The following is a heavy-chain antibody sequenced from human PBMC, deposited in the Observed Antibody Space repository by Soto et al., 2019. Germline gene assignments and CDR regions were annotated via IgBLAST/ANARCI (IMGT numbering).Heavy chain of an antibody. CDR2: INPSGGST. Sequence: ASVKVSCKASGYTFTSYYMHWVRQAPGQGLEWMGIINPSGGSTSYAQKFQVRVTMTRDTSTSTVYMELSSLRSEDTDVYYCARSPGDLSSGMDVWGHGTSVTVAS. J-gene: IGHJ6*02. CDR1: GYTFTSYY. V-gene: IGHV1-46*01. CDR3: ARSPGDLSSGMDV. D-gene: IGHD4-17*01.